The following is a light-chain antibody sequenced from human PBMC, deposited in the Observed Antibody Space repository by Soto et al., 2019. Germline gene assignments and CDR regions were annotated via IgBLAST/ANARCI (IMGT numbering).Light chain of an antibody. CDR3: QQLKSYPIT. CDR2: AAS. J-gene: IGKJ5*01. Sequence: IQVTQSPSSFSAFTGDSVTITCGASQGISSYLAWYQQKPGKAPKLLSYAASTLQSGVPSRFSGSGSGTEFTLTISSLQPEDFATYYCQQLKSYPITFGQGTRLEIK. V-gene: IGKV1-8*01. CDR1: QGISSY.